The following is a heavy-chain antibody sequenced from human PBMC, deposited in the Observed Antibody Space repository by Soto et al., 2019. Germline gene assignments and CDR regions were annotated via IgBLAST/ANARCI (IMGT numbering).Heavy chain of an antibody. J-gene: IGHJ4*02. D-gene: IGHD4-17*01. CDR2: ISYDGSNK. Sequence: QVQLVESGGGVVQPGRSLRLSCAASGFTFSSYAMHWVRQAPGKGLEWVAVISYDGSNKYYADSVKGRFTISRDNSKNPLYLQMNSLRAEDTAVYYCARDAGYGGNRFDYWGQGTLVTVSS. CDR1: GFTFSSYA. V-gene: IGHV3-30-3*01. CDR3: ARDAGYGGNRFDY.